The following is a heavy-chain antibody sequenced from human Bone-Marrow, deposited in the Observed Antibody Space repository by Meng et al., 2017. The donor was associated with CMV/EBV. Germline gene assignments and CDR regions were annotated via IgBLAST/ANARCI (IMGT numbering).Heavy chain of an antibody. CDR3: ARVHSSGWNPNWFDP. Sequence: ASVKVSCKASGYTFATSGISWVRQAPGQGLEWMGWISAYNGDTNYAQKLQGRVTMTTDTSTSTAYMELRSLRSDDTAVYYCARVHSSGWNPNWFDPWGHGTLVTVSS. V-gene: IGHV1-18*01. CDR1: GYTFATSG. J-gene: IGHJ5*02. CDR2: ISAYNGDT. D-gene: IGHD6-19*01.